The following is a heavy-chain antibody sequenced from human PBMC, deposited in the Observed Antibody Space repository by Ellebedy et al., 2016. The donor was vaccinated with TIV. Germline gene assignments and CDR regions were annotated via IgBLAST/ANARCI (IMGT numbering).Heavy chain of an antibody. D-gene: IGHD6-13*01. Sequence: GGSLRLSCAASGFTFSSYWMHWVRQAPGKGLVWVSRISSDGSSTSYADSVKGRFTISRDNAKNSLYLQMNSLRAEDMALYYCAKGLHTSIAAAGFDYWGQGTLVTVSS. V-gene: IGHV3-74*01. CDR1: GFTFSSYW. CDR3: AKGLHTSIAAAGFDY. CDR2: ISSDGSST. J-gene: IGHJ4*02.